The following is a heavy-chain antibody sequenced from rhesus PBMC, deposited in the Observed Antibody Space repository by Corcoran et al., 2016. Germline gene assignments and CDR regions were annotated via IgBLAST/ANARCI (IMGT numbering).Heavy chain of an antibody. J-gene: IGHJ4*01. Sequence: EVQLVQSGAEVKRPGESLKISCKTSGYSFTSYWISWVRQMPGKGLEWMGAIDPSDSDTRYSPSVQGQVTISADKSISTTYLQWSSLKASDSATYYCASVDYGNAGLDYWGQGVLVTVSS. CDR3: ASVDYGNAGLDY. D-gene: IGHD4-35*01. V-gene: IGHV5-2*01. CDR2: IDPSDSDT. CDR1: GYSFTSYW.